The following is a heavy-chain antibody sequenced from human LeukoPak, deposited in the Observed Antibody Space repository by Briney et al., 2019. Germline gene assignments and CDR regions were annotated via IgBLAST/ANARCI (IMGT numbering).Heavy chain of an antibody. J-gene: IGHJ3*02. CDR2: INPNSGGT. V-gene: IGHV1-2*02. Sequence: GSVKVSCKASGYTFTGYYMHWVRQAPGQGLEWMGWINPNSGGTNYAQKFQGRVTMTRDTSISTAYMELSRLRSDDTAVYYCARAGDDFWSGYHAAFDIWGQGTMVTVSS. CDR3: ARAGDDFWSGYHAAFDI. D-gene: IGHD3-3*01. CDR1: GYTFTGYY.